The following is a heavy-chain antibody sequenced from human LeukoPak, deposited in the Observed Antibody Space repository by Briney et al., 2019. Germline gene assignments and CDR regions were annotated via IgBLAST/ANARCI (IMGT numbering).Heavy chain of an antibody. D-gene: IGHD6-19*01. Sequence: GGSLRLSCAASGFTFSGSAMHWVRQASGKGLEWVGRIRSKSNIYATAYAASVKGRFTIPRDDSKNTAYLQMNSLKAEDTAVYYCARQAMADIDYWGQGTLVTVSS. CDR2: IRSKSNIYAT. J-gene: IGHJ4*02. CDR3: ARQAMADIDY. CDR1: GFTFSGSA. V-gene: IGHV3-73*01.